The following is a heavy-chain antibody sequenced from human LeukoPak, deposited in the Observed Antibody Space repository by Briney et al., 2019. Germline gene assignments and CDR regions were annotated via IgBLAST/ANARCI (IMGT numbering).Heavy chain of an antibody. V-gene: IGHV4-59*02. CDR2: VYNSGST. CDR1: GGSVSSYF. Sequence: PSETLSLTCTVSGGSVSSYFWYWFRQTPGKGLEWIGYVYNSGSTDYNPSLKSRVAISVDTSENQFSLKLSSVTAADTAVYYCAREESPWSYYGNFDYWGQGTLVTVSS. CDR3: AREESPWSYYGNFDY. J-gene: IGHJ4*02. D-gene: IGHD1-26*01.